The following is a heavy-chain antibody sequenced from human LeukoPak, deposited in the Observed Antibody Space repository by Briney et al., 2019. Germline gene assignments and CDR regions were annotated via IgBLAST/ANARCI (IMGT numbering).Heavy chain of an antibody. CDR1: GYSISSGYY. V-gene: IGHV4-38-2*02. CDR2: IYHSGST. CDR3: ARHYRIAARPRDEFDY. D-gene: IGHD6-6*01. J-gene: IGHJ4*02. Sequence: PSETLSLTCTVSGYSISSGYYWGWIRQPPGKGLEWIGSIYHSGSTYYNPSLKSRVTISVDTSKNQFSLKLSSVTAADTAVYYCARHYRIAARPRDEFDYWGQGTLVTVSS.